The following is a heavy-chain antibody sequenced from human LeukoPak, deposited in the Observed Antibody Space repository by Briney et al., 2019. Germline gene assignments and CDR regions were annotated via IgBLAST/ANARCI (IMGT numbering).Heavy chain of an antibody. CDR2: IFPSGGEI. Sequence: GGSLRLSCAASGFTFSTFAMIWVRQPPGKGLEWVSSIFPSGGEIHYADSVRGRFTISRDNSKNTLYLQMNSLRVEDTAIYYCVRHLVWGGSSSSLGYWGQGTLVTVSS. D-gene: IGHD6-6*01. V-gene: IGHV3-23*01. CDR1: GFTFSTFA. J-gene: IGHJ4*02. CDR3: VRHLVWGGSSSSLGY.